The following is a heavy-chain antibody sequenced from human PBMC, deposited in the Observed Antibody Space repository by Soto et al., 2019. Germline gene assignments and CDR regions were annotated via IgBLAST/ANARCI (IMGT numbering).Heavy chain of an antibody. CDR2: INDRGSI. Sequence: QVQLQQWGAGPLRPLETLSLTCGVSGGSFSGYYWAWIRQSPGKGLEWIGEINDRGSINYNPSLNSRVSISVDTSKNYYSLNLRSVTAADTAVYYCARESHDILTGPPWVWYFDLWGRGTLVTVSS. CDR1: GGSFSGYY. CDR3: ARESHDILTGPPWVWYFDL. V-gene: IGHV4-34*01. D-gene: IGHD3-9*01. J-gene: IGHJ2*01.